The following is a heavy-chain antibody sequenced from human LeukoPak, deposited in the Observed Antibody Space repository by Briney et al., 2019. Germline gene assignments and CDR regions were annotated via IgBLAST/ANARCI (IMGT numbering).Heavy chain of an antibody. CDR3: ARRSSGSPPYYFDY. D-gene: IGHD1-26*01. J-gene: IGHJ4*02. CDR2: INSDGSTT. V-gene: IGHV3-74*01. Sequence: GGSLRLSCAASGFTFSSYWMHWVRQAPGKGPVWVSRINSDGSTTNYADSVKGRFTISRDNAKNTLYLQMNSLRAEDTAVYYCARRSSGSPPYYFDYWGQGTLVTVSS. CDR1: GFTFSSYW.